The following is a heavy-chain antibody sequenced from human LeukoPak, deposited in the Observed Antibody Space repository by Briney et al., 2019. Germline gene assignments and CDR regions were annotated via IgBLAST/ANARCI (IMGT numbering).Heavy chain of an antibody. CDR1: GGTFSSYA. J-gene: IGHJ6*03. V-gene: IGHV1-69*05. D-gene: IGHD3-3*01. CDR2: IIPIFGTA. Sequence: SVKVSCKASGGTFSSYAISWVRQAPGQGLEWMGGIIPIFGTANYAQKFQGRVTITTDESTSTAYMELSSLRSEDTAVYYCARGALLRFLEWSADRYYYYMDVWGKGTTVTVSS. CDR3: ARGALLRFLEWSADRYYYYMDV.